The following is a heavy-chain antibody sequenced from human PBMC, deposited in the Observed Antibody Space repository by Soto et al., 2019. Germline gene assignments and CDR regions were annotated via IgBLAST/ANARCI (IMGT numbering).Heavy chain of an antibody. Sequence: QVQLQESGPGLVKPSQTLSLTCTVSGGSIRSGDYYWSWIRQPPGKGLEWIGSIYYSGSTYYNPSLKSAVTRSVDTSKNQFSLKLNSVTAADTAVYYCASRHSRPYFDYWGQGTLVTVSS. D-gene: IGHD6-13*01. J-gene: IGHJ4*02. V-gene: IGHV4-30-4*01. CDR1: GGSIRSGDYY. CDR2: IYYSGST. CDR3: ASRHSRPYFDY.